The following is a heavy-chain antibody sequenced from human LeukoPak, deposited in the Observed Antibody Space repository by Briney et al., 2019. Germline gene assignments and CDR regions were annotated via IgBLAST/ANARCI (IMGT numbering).Heavy chain of an antibody. CDR3: ARGHPTAAAMHGPFDY. CDR2: ISPSGGST. J-gene: IGHJ4*02. V-gene: IGHV1-46*01. CDR1: GYTFTSNY. D-gene: IGHD2-2*01. Sequence: ASVKVSCKAFGYTFTSNYMHWVRQAPGQGPEWMGVISPSGGSTTYAQKFQGRVTLTRDMSTSTDYLELSSLRSEDTAVYYCARGHPTAAAMHGPFDYWGQGTLVTVSS.